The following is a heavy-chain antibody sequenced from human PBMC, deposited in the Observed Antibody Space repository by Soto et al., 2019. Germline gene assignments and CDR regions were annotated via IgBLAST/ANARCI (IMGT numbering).Heavy chain of an antibody. V-gene: IGHV4-30-2*01. CDR1: GGSISSGGYS. J-gene: IGHJ3*02. Sequence: QLQLQESGSGLVKPSQTLSLTCAVSGGSISSGGYSWSWIRQPPGKGLEWIGYIYHSGSTYYNPSLRSRGTISVDRSKNQFSLKLSSVTAADTAVYYCARANGSGWGAFDIWGQGTMVTVSS. CDR2: IYHSGST. D-gene: IGHD3-10*01. CDR3: ARANGSGWGAFDI.